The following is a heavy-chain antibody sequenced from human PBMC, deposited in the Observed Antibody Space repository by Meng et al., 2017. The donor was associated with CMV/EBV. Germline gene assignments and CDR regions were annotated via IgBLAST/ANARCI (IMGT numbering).Heavy chain of an antibody. CDR1: GFSLSTSGVG. Sequence: QLPFKESGPTLGKPTQTLTRTCTFSGFSLSTSGVGVGWIRQPPGKALEWLALIYWDDDKRYSPSLKSRLTITKDTSKNQVVLTMTNMDPVDTATYYCARLYDSSGYYLGYFDYWGQGTLVTVSS. J-gene: IGHJ4*02. CDR2: IYWDDDK. D-gene: IGHD3-22*01. V-gene: IGHV2-5*02. CDR3: ARLYDSSGYYLGYFDY.